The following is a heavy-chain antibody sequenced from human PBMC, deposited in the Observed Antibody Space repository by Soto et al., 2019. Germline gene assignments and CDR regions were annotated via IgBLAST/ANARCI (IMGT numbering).Heavy chain of an antibody. CDR2: IIPIFGRP. Sequence: QVQLVQSGTEVKKPGSSVKVSCKASGGTFSTLAVSWVRQAPGQGLVWMGGIIPIFGRPVYAQKFQGRVTITADESTSIVYMELSSLSSEDTAVYYCARAPYEDYAVPEPNYFDSWGQGTLVTVSS. CDR1: GGTFSTLA. J-gene: IGHJ4*02. V-gene: IGHV1-69*01. D-gene: IGHD4-17*01. CDR3: ARAPYEDYAVPEPNYFDS.